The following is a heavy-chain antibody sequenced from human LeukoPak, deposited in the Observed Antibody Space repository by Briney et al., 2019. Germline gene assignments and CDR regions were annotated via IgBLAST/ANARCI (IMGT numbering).Heavy chain of an antibody. D-gene: IGHD3-10*01. CDR2: INHSGST. CDR3: ARATWFGEFHVDY. CDR1: GGSFSGYY. Sequence: SETLSLTCAVYGGSFSGYYWSWIRQPPGKGLEWIGEINHSGSTNYNPSLKSRVTISVDTSKNQLSLKLSSVTAADTAVYYCARATWFGEFHVDYWGQGTLVTVSS. J-gene: IGHJ4*02. V-gene: IGHV4-34*01.